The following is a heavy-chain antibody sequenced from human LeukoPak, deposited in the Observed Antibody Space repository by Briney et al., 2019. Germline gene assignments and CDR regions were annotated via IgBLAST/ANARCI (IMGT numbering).Heavy chain of an antibody. J-gene: IGHJ4*02. CDR3: ARDATPPYDFWSGSRGYYFDY. CDR1: GFTFSSYS. V-gene: IGHV3-7*01. Sequence: GGSLRLSCAASGFTFSSYSMNWVRQAPGKGLEWVANIKQDGSEKYYVDSVKGRFTISRDNAKNSLYLQMNSLRAEDTAVYYCARDATPPYDFWSGSRGYYFDYWGQGTLVTVSS. CDR2: IKQDGSEK. D-gene: IGHD3-3*01.